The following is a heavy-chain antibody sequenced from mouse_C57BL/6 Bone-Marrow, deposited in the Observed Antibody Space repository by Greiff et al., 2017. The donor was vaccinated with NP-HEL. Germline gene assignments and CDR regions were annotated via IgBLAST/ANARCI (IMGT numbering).Heavy chain of an antibody. CDR2: ISNGGGST. V-gene: IGHV5-12*01. J-gene: IGHJ3*01. Sequence: EVQGVESGGGLVQPGGSLKLSCAASGFTFSDYYMYWVRQTPEKRLEWVAYISNGGGSTYYPDTVKGRFTISRDNAKNTLYLQMSRLKSEDTAMYYCARQDSSVLFPYWGQGTLVTVSA. CDR3: ARQDSSVLFPY. D-gene: IGHD3-2*02. CDR1: GFTFSDYY.